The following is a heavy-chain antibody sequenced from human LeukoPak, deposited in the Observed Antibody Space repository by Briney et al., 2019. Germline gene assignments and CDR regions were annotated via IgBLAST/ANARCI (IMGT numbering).Heavy chain of an antibody. Sequence: GGSLRLSCAASGFTFSGSAMHWVRQASGKGLEWVGRIRSKANSYATAYAASVKGRFTISRDDSKNSLYLQMNSLKIEDTAVYYCTKLARAPRDFDYWGQGTLVTVSS. CDR3: TKLARAPRDFDY. D-gene: IGHD3-10*01. CDR2: IRSKANSYAT. V-gene: IGHV3-73*01. J-gene: IGHJ4*01. CDR1: GFTFSGSA.